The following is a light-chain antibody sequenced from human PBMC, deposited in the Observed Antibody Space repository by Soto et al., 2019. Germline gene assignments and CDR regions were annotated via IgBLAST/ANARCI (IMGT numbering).Light chain of an antibody. CDR1: SSDVGGYNY. CDR2: DVS. V-gene: IGLV2-14*01. J-gene: IGLJ1*01. CDR3: SSYTSSSTPYV. Sequence: SALKQPASGSGSPGQSSTISCTGTSSDVGGYNYVSWYQQHPGKAPKLMIYDVSNRPSGVSNRFSGSKSGNTASLTISGLQAEDEADYYCSSYTSSSTPYVFGTGTKVTVL.